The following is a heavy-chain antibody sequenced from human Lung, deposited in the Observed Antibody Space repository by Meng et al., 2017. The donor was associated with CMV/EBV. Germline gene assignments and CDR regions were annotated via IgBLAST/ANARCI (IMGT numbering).Heavy chain of an antibody. CDR1: GGSISSGGYY. CDR3: ARASYGSGSPLGESWFDP. V-gene: IGHV4-31*03. J-gene: IGHJ5*02. D-gene: IGHD3-10*01. Sequence: QQTGSGPGSGKPSQTPPLPCTVSGGSISSGGYYWSWIRQHPGKGLEWIGYIHSSGSTYYNPSLRSRLTISVDTSKNQFSLKLSSVTAADTAVYYCARASYGSGSPLGESWFDPWGQGTLVTVSS. CDR2: IHSSGST.